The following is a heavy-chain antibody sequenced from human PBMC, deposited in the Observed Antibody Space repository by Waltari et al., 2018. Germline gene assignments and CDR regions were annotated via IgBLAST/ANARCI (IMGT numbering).Heavy chain of an antibody. J-gene: IGHJ4*02. D-gene: IGHD1-7*01. CDR1: GCTFSSYT. V-gene: IGHV1-69*02. Sequence: QVQLVQSGAEVKKPGSSVKVSCTASGCTFSSYTIRWVRQAPGQGLEWMGRIIPILGIANYAQKFQGRVTITADKSTSTAYMELGSLRSEDTAVYYCARHNGNYFGDFDYWGQGTLVTVSS. CDR2: IIPILGIA. CDR3: ARHNGNYFGDFDY.